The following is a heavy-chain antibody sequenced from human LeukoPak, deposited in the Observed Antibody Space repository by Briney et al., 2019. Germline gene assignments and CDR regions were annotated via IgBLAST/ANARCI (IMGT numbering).Heavy chain of an antibody. V-gene: IGHV1-8*03. J-gene: IGHJ5*02. CDR3: ARGRSGSYFNWFDP. CDR1: GYTFTSYD. D-gene: IGHD1-26*01. Sequence: ASVKVSCKASGYTFTSYDINWVRQATGQGLEWMGWMNPNSGNTGYAQKFQGRVTITRNTSISTAYMELSSLRSEDTAVYYCARGRSGSYFNWFDPWGQGTLVTVSS. CDR2: MNPNSGNT.